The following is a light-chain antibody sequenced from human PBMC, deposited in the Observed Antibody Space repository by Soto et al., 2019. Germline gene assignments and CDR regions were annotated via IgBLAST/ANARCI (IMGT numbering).Light chain of an antibody. CDR2: GAS. CDR3: QQYGSSPIT. V-gene: IGKV3-15*01. J-gene: IGKJ5*01. CDR1: QSVSSN. Sequence: EIVMTQSPATLSVSPGERATLSCRASQSVSSNLAWYQQKPGQAPRLLIYGASTRATGIPARFSGSGSGTEFTLTISSLQSEDFAVYYCQQYGSSPITFGQGTLLEMK.